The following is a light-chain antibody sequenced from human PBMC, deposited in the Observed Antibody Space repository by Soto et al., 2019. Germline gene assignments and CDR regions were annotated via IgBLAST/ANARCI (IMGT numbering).Light chain of an antibody. J-gene: IGKJ4*01. CDR3: QPYNSYAPFT. CDR1: QTINDW. CDR2: KSS. V-gene: IGKV1-5*03. Sequence: DIQMTQSPSTLSAPVGDRVTITCRASQTINDWLAWYQQKPGEAPKLLISKSSDLESGVPSWFSGSGSGTEFTLTTSSLQPDDFATSVCQPYNSYAPFTFGGGTKVEIK.